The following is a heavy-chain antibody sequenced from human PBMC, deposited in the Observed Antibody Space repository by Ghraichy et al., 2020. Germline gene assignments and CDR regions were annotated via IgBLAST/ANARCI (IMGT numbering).Heavy chain of an antibody. CDR3: ARGPLVGATMGYFQH. D-gene: IGHD1-26*01. Sequence: GGSISSYYWSWIRQPPGKGLEWIGYIYYSGSTNYNPSLKSRVTISVDTSKNQFSLKLSSVTAADTAVYYCARGPLVGATMGYFQHWGQGTLVTVSS. V-gene: IGHV4-59*01. CDR2: IYYSGST. CDR1: GGSISSYY. J-gene: IGHJ1*01.